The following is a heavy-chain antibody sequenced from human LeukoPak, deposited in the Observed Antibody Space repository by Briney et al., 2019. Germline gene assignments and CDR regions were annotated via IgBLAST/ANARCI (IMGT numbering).Heavy chain of an antibody. CDR1: GDFISSYY. Sequence: PSETLSLTCTVSGDFISSYYWSWLRQPPGKGLEWIGYISYNGNTKYNPSPKSRFTITVGTSRNQFSLKLTSVTAADTAVYYCAREHYGGYRFDYWGQGTRVTVSS. D-gene: IGHD2-21*01. V-gene: IGHV4-59*01. CDR2: ISYNGNT. CDR3: AREHYGGYRFDY. J-gene: IGHJ4*02.